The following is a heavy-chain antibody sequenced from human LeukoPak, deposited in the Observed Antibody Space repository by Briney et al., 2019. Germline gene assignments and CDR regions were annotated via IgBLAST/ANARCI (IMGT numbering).Heavy chain of an antibody. D-gene: IGHD3-9*01. Sequence: SETLSLTCTVSSYSISSGYYWGWIRQPPGKGLEWIASINHSGITYYNPSLKSRVTISVDTSKNQFSLKVTSVTAANTAVYYCGRDRPTGYYDYWGQGTLVTVSS. V-gene: IGHV4-38-2*02. J-gene: IGHJ4*02. CDR2: INHSGIT. CDR1: SYSISSGYY. CDR3: GRDRPTGYYDY.